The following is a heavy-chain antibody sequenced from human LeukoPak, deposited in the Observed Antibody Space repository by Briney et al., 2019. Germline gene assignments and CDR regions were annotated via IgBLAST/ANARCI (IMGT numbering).Heavy chain of an antibody. J-gene: IGHJ4*02. V-gene: IGHV4-39*07. D-gene: IGHD6-6*01. CDR3: ARLTIAARPGNSDY. Sequence: SETLSLTCTVSGGSISSSSYYWGWIRQPPGKGLEWIGSIYYSGSTYYNPSLKSRVTISVDTSKNQFSLKLSSVTAADTAVYYCARLTIAARPGNSDYWGQGTLVTVSS. CDR1: GGSISSSSYY. CDR2: IYYSGST.